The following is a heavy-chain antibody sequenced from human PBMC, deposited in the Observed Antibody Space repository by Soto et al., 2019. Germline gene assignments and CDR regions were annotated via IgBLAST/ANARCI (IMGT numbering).Heavy chain of an antibody. V-gene: IGHV4-34*01. J-gene: IGHJ5*02. CDR1: GGSFSGYY. Sequence: SETLSLTCAVYGGSFSGYYWSVSRQPPGKGLEWIGEINHSGSTKYNPSLKSRVTISVDTSKDQFSLKLSSVTAADTAVYYCAREKGYSGYVRGNWFHPWGQGPLVTVSS. D-gene: IGHD5-12*01. CDR2: INHSGST. CDR3: AREKGYSGYVRGNWFHP.